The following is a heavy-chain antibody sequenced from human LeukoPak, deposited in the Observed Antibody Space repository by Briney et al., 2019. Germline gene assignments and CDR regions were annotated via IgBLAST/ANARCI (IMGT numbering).Heavy chain of an antibody. J-gene: IGHJ6*02. CDR3: ARGGALALGYYYYYGMDV. CDR1: GYTFTSYD. D-gene: IGHD3-3*02. V-gene: IGHV1-8*01. CDR2: MNPNSGNT. Sequence: GPSVKVSCKASGYTFTSYDINWVRPATGQGLEWMGWMNPNSGNTGYAQKFQGRVTMTRNTSISTAYMELSSLRSEDTAVDYRARGGALALGYYYYYGMDVWGQGTTVTVSS.